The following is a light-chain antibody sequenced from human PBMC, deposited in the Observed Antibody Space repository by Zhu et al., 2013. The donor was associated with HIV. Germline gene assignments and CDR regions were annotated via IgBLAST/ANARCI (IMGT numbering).Light chain of an antibody. Sequence: IQLTQSPSSLSASVGDRVTITCRASQGISSYLAWYQQKPGKAPKLLIYAASTLQSGVPSRFSGSGSGTDFTLTISSLQPEDFATYYCLQHNSYPLTFGGGTKVEIK. CDR1: QGISSY. CDR3: LQHNSYPLT. V-gene: IGKV1-9*01. CDR2: AAS. J-gene: IGKJ4*01.